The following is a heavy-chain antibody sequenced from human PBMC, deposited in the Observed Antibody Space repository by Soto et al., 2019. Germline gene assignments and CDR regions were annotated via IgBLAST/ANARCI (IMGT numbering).Heavy chain of an antibody. J-gene: IGHJ6*02. CDR3: ARRDYDSSGYYYVSYGMDV. Sequence: PWETVSLTCTGSGGSISSSSYYWGWIRQPPGKGLEWIGSIYYSGSTYYNPSLKSRVTISVDTSKNQFSLKLSSVTAADTAVYYCARRDYDSSGYYYVSYGMDVWGQGTTVTVSS. CDR2: IYYSGST. CDR1: GGSISSSSYY. V-gene: IGHV4-39*01. D-gene: IGHD3-22*01.